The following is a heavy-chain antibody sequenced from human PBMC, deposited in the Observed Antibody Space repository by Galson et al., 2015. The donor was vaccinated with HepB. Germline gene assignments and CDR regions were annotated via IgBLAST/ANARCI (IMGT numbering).Heavy chain of an antibody. Sequence: SLRLSCAASGFTFSSYWMHWVRQAPGKGLVWVSRINTDGSDTIYAESVKGRFTISRDNARNTVFLQMNSLRAEDTAVYYCARDGGSGYYNFDYWGQGSLVTVSS. V-gene: IGHV3-74*01. CDR1: GFTFSSYW. J-gene: IGHJ4*02. CDR2: INTDGSDT. D-gene: IGHD3-22*01. CDR3: ARDGGSGYYNFDY.